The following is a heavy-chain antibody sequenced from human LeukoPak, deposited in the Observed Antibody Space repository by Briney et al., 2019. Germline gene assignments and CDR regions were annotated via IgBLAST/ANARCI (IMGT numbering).Heavy chain of an antibody. CDR2: ISYDGSNK. V-gene: IGHV3-30*03. Sequence: PGGSLRLYCAASGFTFSSYGMHWVRQAPGKVLDSLAVISYDGSNKYYADSVKGRFTISRDNSKNTLYLQMNSLRAEDTAVYYCFKQEPAYEILTGSIYYYGMDVWGQGTTVTVSS. D-gene: IGHD3-9*01. CDR3: FKQEPAYEILTGSIYYYGMDV. J-gene: IGHJ6*02. CDR1: GFTFSSYG.